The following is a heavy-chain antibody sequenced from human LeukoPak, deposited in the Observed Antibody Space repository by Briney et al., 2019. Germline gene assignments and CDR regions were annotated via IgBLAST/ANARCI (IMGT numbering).Heavy chain of an antibody. J-gene: IGHJ4*02. CDR3: AKDLSSGYYRGGYYFDY. D-gene: IGHD3-22*01. Sequence: WGSLRLSCAASGFTFSSYAMSWVRQAPGKGLEWVSAISGSGGSTYYADSVKGRFTISRDNTKNTLCLQMTIIRAETTAVYYCAKDLSSGYYRGGYYFDYWGQGTLVTVSS. CDR1: GFTFSSYA. V-gene: IGHV3-23*01. CDR2: ISGSGGST.